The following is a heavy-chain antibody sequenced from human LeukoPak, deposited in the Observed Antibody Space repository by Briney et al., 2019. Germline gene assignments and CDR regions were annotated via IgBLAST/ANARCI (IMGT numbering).Heavy chain of an antibody. CDR1: GFTFSSYG. V-gene: IGHV3-30*03. D-gene: IGHD3-3*01. Sequence: GSSLRLSCVASGFTFSSYGMHWVRQAPGKGLEWVAVISYDGSNKYYADSVKGRFTISRDNSKNTLYLQMNSLRAEDTAVYYCARGPKMSYYDFWSGYSGGGFDYWGQGTLVTVSS. CDR2: ISYDGSNK. J-gene: IGHJ4*02. CDR3: ARGPKMSYYDFWSGYSGGGFDY.